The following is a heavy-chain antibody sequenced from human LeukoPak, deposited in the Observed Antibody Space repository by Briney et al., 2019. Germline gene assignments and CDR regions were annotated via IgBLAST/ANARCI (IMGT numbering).Heavy chain of an antibody. CDR3: VKDPFYGGNPLYYFHY. V-gene: IGHV3-64D*06. J-gene: IGHJ4*02. CDR1: GFTFSFYA. Sequence: GGSLRLSCPASGFTFSFYAMHWVRQAPGKRPECVSAITGDGGRTYYADAVKGRFTISRDNSKNTLYLQMNGLRADDTAIYYCVKDPFYGGNPLYYFHYWGQGTLVTVSS. CDR2: ITGDGGRT. D-gene: IGHD4-23*01.